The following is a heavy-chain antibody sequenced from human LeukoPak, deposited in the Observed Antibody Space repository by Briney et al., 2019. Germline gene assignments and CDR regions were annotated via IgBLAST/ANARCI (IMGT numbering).Heavy chain of an antibody. V-gene: IGHV4-4*02. Sequence: PSGTLSLTCAVSGASISSTDWWSWVRQPPGKGLEWIGQIYHSGSTYYNPSLKSRVTISVDTSKNQFSLKLSSVTAADTAVYYCARGPYDYYDSSGYYYGYYYYYMDVWGKGATVTVSS. CDR2: IYHSGST. J-gene: IGHJ6*03. D-gene: IGHD3-22*01. CDR1: GASISSTDW. CDR3: ARGPYDYYDSSGYYYGYYYYYMDV.